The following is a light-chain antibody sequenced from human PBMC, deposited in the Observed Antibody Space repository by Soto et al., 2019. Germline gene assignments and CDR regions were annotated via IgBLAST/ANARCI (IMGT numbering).Light chain of an antibody. CDR2: EVR. CDR3: SSFTSKSTLI. J-gene: IGLJ2*01. CDR1: IRDVGAYNL. V-gene: IGLV2-14*01. Sequence: QSALTQPASVSGSPGQSITISCAGTIRDVGAYNLVSWYQQYPGRAPQLILYEVRNRPSGISFRFSGFKSGNTASLTISGLQAEDEAEYYCSSFTSKSTLIFGGGTKVTVL.